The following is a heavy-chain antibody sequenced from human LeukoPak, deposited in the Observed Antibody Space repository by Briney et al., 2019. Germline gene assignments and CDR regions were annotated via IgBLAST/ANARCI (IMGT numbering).Heavy chain of an antibody. V-gene: IGHV3-23*01. J-gene: IGHJ4*02. CDR1: GFAFSGFA. CDR2: ISGSGDNT. D-gene: IGHD4-17*01. Sequence: GGSLRLSCSGSGFAFSGFAMGWVRQAPEKGLEWVSSISGSGDNTYYADSVDGRFVVSRDNIKNTLYLQMNSLRAEDTALYYCARGRGGDYVPSRFDYWGQGTLVTVSS. CDR3: ARGRGGDYVPSRFDY.